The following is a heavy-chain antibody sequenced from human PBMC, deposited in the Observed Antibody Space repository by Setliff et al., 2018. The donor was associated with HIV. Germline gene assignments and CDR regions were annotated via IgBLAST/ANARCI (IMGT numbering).Heavy chain of an antibody. Sequence: SETLSLTCTVSGGSLDSGNYYWSWIRQPAGKGLEWIGYIYYSGSTNYNPSLKSRVTISVDTSKNQFSLRLSSVTAADTAVYYCARVPVVRATFDYWGQGTLVTVSS. CDR2: IYYSGST. J-gene: IGHJ4*02. CDR1: GGSLDSGNYY. CDR3: ARVPVVRATFDY. V-gene: IGHV4-61*10. D-gene: IGHD3-10*01.